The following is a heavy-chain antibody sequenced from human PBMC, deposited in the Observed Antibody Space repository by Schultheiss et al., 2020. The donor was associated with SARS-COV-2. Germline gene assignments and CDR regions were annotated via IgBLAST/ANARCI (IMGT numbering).Heavy chain of an antibody. V-gene: IGHV3-23*01. Sequence: GESLKISCAASGFTFSSYAMSWVRQAPGKGLEWVSAISGSGGSTYYADSVKGRFTISRDNSKNTLYLQMNSLRAEDTAVYYCAKQGQYDFWSGYSFPDYWGQGTLVTVSS. D-gene: IGHD3-3*01. CDR2: ISGSGGST. CDR1: GFTFSSYA. CDR3: AKQGQYDFWSGYSFPDY. J-gene: IGHJ4*02.